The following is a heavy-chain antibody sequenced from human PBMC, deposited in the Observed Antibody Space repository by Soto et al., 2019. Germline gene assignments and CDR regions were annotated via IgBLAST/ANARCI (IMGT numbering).Heavy chain of an antibody. D-gene: IGHD1-26*01. CDR2: IYHSGST. CDR1: GGSSSSSNW. V-gene: IGHV4-4*02. J-gene: IGHJ4*02. CDR3: ARVSSGSYRTFDC. Sequence: LETMSLTCAVSGGSSSSSNWWRWVRHSPGKGLEWIGEIYHSGSTNYNPSLKSRVTISVDKSKNHFSLTLSSVTAADTALYYCARVSSGSYRTFDCWGQGTLVTVSS.